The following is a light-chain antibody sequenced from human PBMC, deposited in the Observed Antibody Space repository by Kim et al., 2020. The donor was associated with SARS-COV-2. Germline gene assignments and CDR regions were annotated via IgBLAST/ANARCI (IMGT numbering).Light chain of an antibody. Sequence: PGQRATLSCRTRQRVTGTNVAWAQRRPGQAPRHLMYGASYRDRGIPDRFSVSGSVTDFTLTISRLEPEYFAVYYCQYYGSSPPVTFGQGTRLEIK. CDR1: QRVTGTN. CDR2: GAS. V-gene: IGKV3-20*01. CDR3: QYYGSSPPVT. J-gene: IGKJ5*01.